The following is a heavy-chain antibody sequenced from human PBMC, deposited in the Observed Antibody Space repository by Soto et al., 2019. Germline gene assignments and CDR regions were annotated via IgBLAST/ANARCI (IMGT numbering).Heavy chain of an antibody. CDR3: ARVPLSRLQLGWFDP. J-gene: IGHJ5*02. D-gene: IGHD6-6*01. CDR2: IYYSGST. Sequence: NPSETLSLTCTVSGGSVSSGSYYWSWIRQPPGKGLEWIGYIYYSGSTNYNPSLKSRVTISVDTSKKQFSLKLSSVTAADTAVYYCARVPLSRLQLGWFDPWGQGTLVTVSS. CDR1: GGSVSSGSYY. V-gene: IGHV4-61*01.